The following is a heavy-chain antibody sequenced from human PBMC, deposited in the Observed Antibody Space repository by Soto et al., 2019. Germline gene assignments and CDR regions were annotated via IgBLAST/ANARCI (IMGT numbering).Heavy chain of an antibody. D-gene: IGHD2-15*01. J-gene: IGHJ6*02. CDR3: ASLYCSGGSCPPYYYYYGMDV. CDR2: INHSGST. Sequence: ETLSLTCAVYGGSFSGYYWSWIRQPPGKGLEWIGEINHSGSTNYNPSLKSRVTIPVDTSKNQFSLKLSSVTAADTAVYYCASLYCSGGSCPPYYYYYGMDVWGQGTTVTVSS. V-gene: IGHV4-34*01. CDR1: GGSFSGYY.